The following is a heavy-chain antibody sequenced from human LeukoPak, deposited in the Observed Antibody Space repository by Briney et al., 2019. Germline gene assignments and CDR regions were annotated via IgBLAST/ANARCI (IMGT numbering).Heavy chain of an antibody. CDR3: ARSALLWFGEFGIDP. Sequence: GASVKVSCKASGGTFSSYAISWVRQAPGQGLEWMGGIIPIFGTANYAQKFQGRGTITTDESTKTAYMELSSLRSEDTAVYYCARSALLWFGEFGIDPWGQGTLVTVSS. CDR2: IIPIFGTA. V-gene: IGHV1-69*05. J-gene: IGHJ5*02. CDR1: GGTFSSYA. D-gene: IGHD3-10*01.